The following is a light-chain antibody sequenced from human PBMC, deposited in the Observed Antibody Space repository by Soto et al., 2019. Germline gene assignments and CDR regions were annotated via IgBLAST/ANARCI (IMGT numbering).Light chain of an antibody. V-gene: IGKV2-30*01. CDR3: MQGTRWPWT. CDR2: QVS. CDR1: QGLVDTDGNTY. J-gene: IGKJ1*01. Sequence: DVVMTQSPLSLPVTLGQPASISCRSSQGLVDTDGNTYLNWFQQRPGQSPRHLISQVSNRDSGVPDRFSGSGSATDFTLKISRVEAEDVGVYFCMQGTRWPWTFGQGTKVEIK.